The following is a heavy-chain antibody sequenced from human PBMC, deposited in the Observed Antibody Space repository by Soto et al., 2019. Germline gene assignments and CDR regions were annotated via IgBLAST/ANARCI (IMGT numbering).Heavy chain of an antibody. D-gene: IGHD3-22*01. CDR1: GGSFSGYY. V-gene: IGHV4-34*01. J-gene: IGHJ6*02. CDR3: ARSMIVLWDYYYYYGMDV. Sequence: SETLSLTCAVYGGSFSGYYWSWIRQPPGKGLEWIGEINHSGSTNYNPSLKSRVTISVDTSKNQFPLKLSSVTDADTAVYYCARSMIVLWDYYYYYGMDVWGQGTTVTVSS. CDR2: INHSGST.